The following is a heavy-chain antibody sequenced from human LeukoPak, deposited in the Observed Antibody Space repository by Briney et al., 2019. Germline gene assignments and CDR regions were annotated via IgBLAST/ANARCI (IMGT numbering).Heavy chain of an antibody. D-gene: IGHD3-10*01. Sequence: GGSLRLSCAASGFTFSSYWMSWVRQAPGKGLGWVANIKQDGSEKYYVDSVKGRFTISRDNAKNSLYLQMNSLRAEDTAVYYCARDFRITYYYGSGSYYLDYWGQGTLVTVSS. J-gene: IGHJ4*02. CDR1: GFTFSSYW. CDR2: IKQDGSEK. V-gene: IGHV3-7*01. CDR3: ARDFRITYYYGSGSYYLDY.